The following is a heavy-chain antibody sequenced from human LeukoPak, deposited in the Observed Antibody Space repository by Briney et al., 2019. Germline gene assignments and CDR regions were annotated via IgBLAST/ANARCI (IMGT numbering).Heavy chain of an antibody. CDR1: GGSISSGDYY. CDR2: IYYSGST. J-gene: IGHJ4*02. Sequence: PSETLSLTCTVSGGSISSGDYYWSWIRQPPGKGLEWIGYIYYSGSTYYNPSLKSRVTISVDTSKNQFSLKLSSVTAADTAVYYCARWGASLYYFDYWGQGTLVTVSS. V-gene: IGHV4-30-4*01. CDR3: ARWGASLYYFDY. D-gene: IGHD3-16*01.